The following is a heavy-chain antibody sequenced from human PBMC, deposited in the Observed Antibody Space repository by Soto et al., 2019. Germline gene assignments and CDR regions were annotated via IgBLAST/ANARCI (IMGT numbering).Heavy chain of an antibody. D-gene: IGHD2-21*02. V-gene: IGHV1-46*01. CDR3: ARDRAYCGGDCYIGVYYYGMDV. Sequence: QVQLVQSGAEVKKPGASVKVSCKASGYTFTSYYMHWGRQAPGQGLEWMGIINPSGGSTSYAQMFRCRVTMTRDTSTSNVYMELSSLRSEDTAVYYCARDRAYCGGDCYIGVYYYGMDVWGQGTTVTFSS. J-gene: IGHJ6*02. CDR2: INPSGGST. CDR1: GYTFTSYY.